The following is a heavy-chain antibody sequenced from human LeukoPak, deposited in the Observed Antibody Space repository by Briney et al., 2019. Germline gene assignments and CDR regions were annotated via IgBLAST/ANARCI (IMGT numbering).Heavy chain of an antibody. CDR3: AEEIYFGSGSYPDY. Sequence: GGSLRLSCAASGFTFSSYGIHWVRQAPGKGLEWVAAISNDGNNKYYADSVKGRFTISRDNSKNTLYLQMNSLRAEDTAVYYCAEEIYFGSGSYPDYWGQGTLVIVSS. J-gene: IGHJ4*02. CDR2: ISNDGNNK. CDR1: GFTFSSYG. V-gene: IGHV3-30*18. D-gene: IGHD3-10*01.